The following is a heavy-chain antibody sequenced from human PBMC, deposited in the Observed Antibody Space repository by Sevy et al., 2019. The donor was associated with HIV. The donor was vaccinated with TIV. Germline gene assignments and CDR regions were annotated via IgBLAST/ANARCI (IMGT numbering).Heavy chain of an antibody. D-gene: IGHD3-22*01. CDR3: ARGTYYYDSSGYYHDVFDV. CDR1: SGFTFSSYW. J-gene: IGHJ3*01. V-gene: IGHV3-7*03. Sequence: GGSLRLSCAASSGFTFSSYWMSWVRQAPGKGLERVANIKQDGSVKHHVDSVRGRFTISRDNAKNSLYLQMNRLRVEDTAVYYCARGTYYYDSSGYYHDVFDVWGQGTMVTVSS. CDR2: IKQDGSVK.